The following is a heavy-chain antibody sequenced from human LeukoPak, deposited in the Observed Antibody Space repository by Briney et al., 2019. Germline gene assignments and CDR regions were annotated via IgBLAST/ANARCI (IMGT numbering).Heavy chain of an antibody. Sequence: GGSLRLSCAASGFTFSSYAMSWVRQAPVRGLEWVSAISGSGPRTYYADSVKGRFTISRDNSKSTLYLQMNSLGVEDTAVYYCAKGQKWELPLDYWGQGTLVTVSS. CDR3: AKGQKWELPLDY. J-gene: IGHJ4*02. D-gene: IGHD1-26*01. CDR1: GFTFSSYA. V-gene: IGHV3-23*01. CDR2: ISGSGPRT.